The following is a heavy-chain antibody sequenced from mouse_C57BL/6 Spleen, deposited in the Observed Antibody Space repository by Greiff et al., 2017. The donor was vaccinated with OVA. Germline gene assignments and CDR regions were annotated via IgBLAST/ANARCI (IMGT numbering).Heavy chain of an antibody. J-gene: IGHJ3*01. Sequence: QVQLQQPGAELVKPGASVKLSCKASGYTFTSYWMHWVKQRPGRGLEWIGRIDPNSGGTKYNEKFKSKATLTVDKPSSTAYMQLSSLTSEDSAVYYCARQAITTVVATPLAYWGQGTLVTVSA. CDR2: IDPNSGGT. D-gene: IGHD1-1*01. CDR3: ARQAITTVVATPLAY. V-gene: IGHV1-72*01. CDR1: GYTFTSYW.